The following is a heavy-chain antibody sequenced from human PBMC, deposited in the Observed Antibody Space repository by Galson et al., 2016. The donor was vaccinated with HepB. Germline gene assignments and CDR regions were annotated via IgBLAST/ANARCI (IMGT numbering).Heavy chain of an antibody. CDR3: ARDGETSGYYSAY. CDR1: GYMFSEYA. Sequence: SLRLSCAASGYMFSEYAMHWVRQAPGTGLEWVSSITGGNIYKTNGDSVKGRSTISRDNTRNSLYMKMTGLRAEDTAGYYCARDGETSGYYSAYWGQGILVTVSA. V-gene: IGHV3-21*06. J-gene: IGHJ4*02. CDR2: ITGGNIYK. D-gene: IGHD3-22*01.